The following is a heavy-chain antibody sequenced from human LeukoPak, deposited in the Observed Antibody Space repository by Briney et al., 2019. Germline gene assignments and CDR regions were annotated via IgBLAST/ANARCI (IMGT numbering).Heavy chain of an antibody. J-gene: IGHJ4*02. CDR2: IYHSGRT. V-gene: IGHV4-38-2*02. Sequence: PSETLSLTCTVSAYSISSGYYWGWIRQPPGKGLEWIGNIYHSGRTYYNPSLKSRVTMSVDTSKDQFSLKLMSVTAADTGVYYCARRRKVVRAGFDYWGQGTRVIVSS. CDR3: ARRRKVVRAGFDY. D-gene: IGHD2-21*01. CDR1: AYSISSGYY.